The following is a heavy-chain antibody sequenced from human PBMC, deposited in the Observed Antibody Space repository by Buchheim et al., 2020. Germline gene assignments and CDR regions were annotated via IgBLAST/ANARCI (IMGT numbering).Heavy chain of an antibody. J-gene: IGHJ4*02. CDR1: GFTVSSSY. D-gene: IGHD4-17*01. CDR3: ARGGPYDYGDHSIDY. CDR2: IYIGGTT. V-gene: IGHV3-66*01. Sequence: EVQLVESGGTLVQPGGSLRLSCVASGFTVSSSYMSWVRQAPGMGLQWVSVIYIGGTTYYADSVKGRFTISRDNSRNQLYLQMNSLRAEDTAVYYCARGGPYDYGDHSIDYWGQGTL.